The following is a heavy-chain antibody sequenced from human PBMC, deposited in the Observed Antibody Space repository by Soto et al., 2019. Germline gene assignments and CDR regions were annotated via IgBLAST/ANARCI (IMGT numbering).Heavy chain of an antibody. CDR2: ISAYNGNT. D-gene: IGHD6-13*01. Sequence: ASVKVSCKASGYTFTSYGISWVRQAPGQGLEWMGWISAYNGNTNYAQKLQGRVTMTTDTSTSTAYMELRSLRSDDTAVYYCARDRIAAADYNWFDPWGQGTLVTVPQ. CDR3: ARDRIAAADYNWFDP. CDR1: GYTFTSYG. V-gene: IGHV1-18*01. J-gene: IGHJ5*02.